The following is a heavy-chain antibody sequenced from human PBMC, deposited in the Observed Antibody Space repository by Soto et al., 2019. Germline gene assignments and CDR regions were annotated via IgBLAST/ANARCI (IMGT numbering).Heavy chain of an antibody. D-gene: IGHD2-2*01. Sequence: GGSLRLSCAASEFTFSTYAMSWVRQAPGKGLEWVSSISGSGGGTYYADSVKGRFTISRDNSKNTLYLQMNSLRAEYTAVYYCAKDRLYCSSTSSYEIYDYWRQETLVTVSS. CDR2: ISGSGGGT. J-gene: IGHJ4*02. V-gene: IGHV3-23*01. CDR1: EFTFSTYA. CDR3: AKDRLYCSSTSSYEIYDY.